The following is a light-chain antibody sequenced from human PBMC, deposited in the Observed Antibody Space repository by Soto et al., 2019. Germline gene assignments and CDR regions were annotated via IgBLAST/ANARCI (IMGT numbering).Light chain of an antibody. Sequence: QSVLTQAPSASGTPGQRVTISCSGSSSSIGGNAVNWYQQLPGTAPRLLINANDRRPSGVPDRFSGSKSGTSASLAISGLQSEDEGDYYCATWDDGLKGPVFGGGTQLTVL. V-gene: IGLV1-44*01. J-gene: IGLJ3*02. CDR3: ATWDDGLKGPV. CDR2: AND. CDR1: SSSIGGNA.